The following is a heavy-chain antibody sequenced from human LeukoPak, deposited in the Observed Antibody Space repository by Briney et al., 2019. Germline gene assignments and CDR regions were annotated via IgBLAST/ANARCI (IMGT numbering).Heavy chain of an antibody. J-gene: IGHJ4*02. V-gene: IGHV3-23*01. CDR3: AKTDVVVPAGALDY. Sequence: GGSLRLSCAASGFTFSSYAMSWVRQAPGKGLEWVSAISGSGGSTYYADSVKGRFTISRDNSKNTLYLQMNSLRAEDTAVYYCAKTDVVVPAGALDYWGQGTLVTVSS. D-gene: IGHD2-2*01. CDR2: ISGSGGST. CDR1: GFTFSSYA.